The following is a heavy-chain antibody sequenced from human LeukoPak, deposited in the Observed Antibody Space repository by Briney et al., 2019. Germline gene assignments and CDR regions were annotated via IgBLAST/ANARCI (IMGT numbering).Heavy chain of an antibody. Sequence: GGSLRLSCAASRFIFSTYAMGWVRQAPGKALEWVSSIKGGGGDPFYADSVKGRFTISRDNSKNTLFLQLNSLRAGDSAVYYCAKGGHDFNPFYWWGQGTLVTVSS. CDR3: AKGGHDFNPFYW. CDR2: IKGGGGDP. J-gene: IGHJ4*02. D-gene: IGHD2-21*02. CDR1: RFIFSTYA. V-gene: IGHV3-23*01.